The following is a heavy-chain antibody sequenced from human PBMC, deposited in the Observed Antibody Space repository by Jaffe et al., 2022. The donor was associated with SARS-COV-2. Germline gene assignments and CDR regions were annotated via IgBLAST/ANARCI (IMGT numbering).Heavy chain of an antibody. D-gene: IGHD4-17*01. CDR3: ARDDDGHYYYGMDV. CDR1: GGSISSGSYY. CDR2: IYTSGST. Sequence: QVQLQESGPGLVKPSQTLSLTCTVSGGSISSGSYYWSWIRQPAGKGLEWIGRIYTSGSTNYNPSLKSRVTISVDTSKNQFSLKLSSVTAADTAVYYCARDDDGHYYYGMDVWGQGTTVTVSS. V-gene: IGHV4-61*02. J-gene: IGHJ6*02.